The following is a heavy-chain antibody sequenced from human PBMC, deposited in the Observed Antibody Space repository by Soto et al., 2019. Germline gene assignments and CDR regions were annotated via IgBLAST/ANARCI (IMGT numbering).Heavy chain of an antibody. Sequence: QVQLVQSGAEVKKPGASVKVSCKASGYTFTSYYMHWVRQAPGQGLEWMGIINPSGGSTSYAQKFQGRVTMTRDTSTSTVYMELSSLRSEDTAVYYCAWSYCSSTSCCGGLDYWGQGTLVTVSS. J-gene: IGHJ4*02. CDR1: GYTFTSYY. V-gene: IGHV1-46*03. CDR2: INPSGGST. CDR3: AWSYCSSTSCCGGLDY. D-gene: IGHD2-2*01.